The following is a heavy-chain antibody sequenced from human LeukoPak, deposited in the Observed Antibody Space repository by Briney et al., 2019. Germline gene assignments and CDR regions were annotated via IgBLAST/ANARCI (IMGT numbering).Heavy chain of an antibody. J-gene: IGHJ4*02. V-gene: IGHV1-69*01. Sequence: VASVKVSCKASGGTFSSYAISWVRQAPGQGLEWMGGIIPIFGTANYAQKFQGRVTITADESTSTAYMELSSLRSEDTAVYYCARGGQSKYDSSGYLNYFDYWGQGTLVTVSS. CDR3: ARGGQSKYDSSGYLNYFDY. D-gene: IGHD3-22*01. CDR2: IIPIFGTA. CDR1: GGTFSSYA.